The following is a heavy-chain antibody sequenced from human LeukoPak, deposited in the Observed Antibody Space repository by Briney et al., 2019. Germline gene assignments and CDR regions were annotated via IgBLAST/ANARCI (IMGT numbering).Heavy chain of an antibody. CDR1: GYTFTGYY. CDR2: INPNSGGT. V-gene: IGHV1-2*02. Sequence: ASVKVSCKASGYTFTGYYMHWVRQAPGQGLEWMGWINPNSGGTNYAQKFQGRVTMTRDTSISTAYMELSRLGSDDTAVYYCARLAGTSPHTGLVDYYMDVWGKGTTVTVSS. D-gene: IGHD1-7*01. CDR3: ARLAGTSPHTGLVDYYMDV. J-gene: IGHJ6*03.